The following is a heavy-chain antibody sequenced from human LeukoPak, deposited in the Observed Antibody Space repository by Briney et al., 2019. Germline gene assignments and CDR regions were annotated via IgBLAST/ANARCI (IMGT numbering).Heavy chain of an antibody. Sequence: GASVKVSCKASGYTFTSYDINWVRQATGQGLEWMGWMNPPSGHTGYAQNFQGRVTMTRDTSISTAYMELNSLTSEDTAVYYCARSPVGVRKKHDFWGQGTLVIVSS. CDR3: ARSPVGVRKKHDF. J-gene: IGHJ4*02. D-gene: IGHD3-10*01. CDR2: MNPPSGHT. CDR1: GYTFTSYD. V-gene: IGHV1-8*01.